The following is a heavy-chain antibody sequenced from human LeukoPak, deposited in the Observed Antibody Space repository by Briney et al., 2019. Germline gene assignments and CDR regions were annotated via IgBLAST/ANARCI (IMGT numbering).Heavy chain of an antibody. D-gene: IGHD6-19*01. Sequence: PGGSLRLSCAASGFTFSSYWMHWVRQAPGKGLVWVSRINNDGTNILYADSVRGRFTISRDNGKNTLYLQMNSLTAEDTAVYYCARAIAVAGKYYFDFWGQGTLVTVSS. V-gene: IGHV3-74*01. CDR1: GFTFSSYW. CDR3: ARAIAVAGKYYFDF. CDR2: INNDGTNI. J-gene: IGHJ4*02.